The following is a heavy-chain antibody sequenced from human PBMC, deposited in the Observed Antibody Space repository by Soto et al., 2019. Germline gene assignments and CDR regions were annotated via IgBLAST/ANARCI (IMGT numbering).Heavy chain of an antibody. Sequence: GASVKVSCKAFGYTFINYYMHWVRQAPGQGLEWMGIINPNGGSTTYAQKFQGRVTLTRDTSTNTVNMELSSLRSEDTAVYYCAREEWLVRRNDPFDIWGQGTMVTVSS. J-gene: IGHJ3*02. D-gene: IGHD6-19*01. CDR2: INPNGGST. CDR1: GYTFINYY. V-gene: IGHV1-46*01. CDR3: AREEWLVRRNDPFDI.